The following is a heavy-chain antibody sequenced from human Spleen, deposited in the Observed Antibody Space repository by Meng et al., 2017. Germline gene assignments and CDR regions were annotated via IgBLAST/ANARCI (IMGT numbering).Heavy chain of an antibody. D-gene: IGHD3-16*02. V-gene: IGHV4-34*01. CDR3: ARGLYDYVWGSYRLFDY. Sequence: QGQLQQWGAGLLKPSETLSLTCAVYGGSFSGYYWSWIRQPPGKGLEWIEEINHSGSTNYNPSLKSRVTISVDTSKNQFSLKLSSVTAADTAVYYCARGLYDYVWGSYRLFDYWGQGTLVTVSS. J-gene: IGHJ4*02. CDR2: INHSGST. CDR1: GGSFSGYY.